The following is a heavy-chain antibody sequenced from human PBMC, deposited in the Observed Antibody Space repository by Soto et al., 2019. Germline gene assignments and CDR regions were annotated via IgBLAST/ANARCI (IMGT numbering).Heavy chain of an antibody. Sequence: KGMEWIWEITHNGSPNYNPSLKSRVTISVDTSKNQFSLKLSSVAAADTAVYYFARAFANDRYTYYLVYSGQGPLVSGPS. D-gene: IGHD1-1*01. CDR3: ARAFANDRYTYYLVY. V-gene: IGHV4-34*01. CDR2: ITHNGSP. J-gene: IGHJ4*02.